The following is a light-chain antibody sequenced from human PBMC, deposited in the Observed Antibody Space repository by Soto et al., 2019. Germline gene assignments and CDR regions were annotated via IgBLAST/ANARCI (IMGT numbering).Light chain of an antibody. CDR3: QQYGRSPWT. Sequence: EIVLTQSPGTLSLSPGDRATLSCMASQSVSSSYLAWYQQKPGQAPGLLIYGASSRATGIPDRFSGSGSGTDFTLTISRLEPEDFAVYYCQQYGRSPWTFGQGTKVE. V-gene: IGKV3-20*01. J-gene: IGKJ1*01. CDR1: QSVSSSY. CDR2: GAS.